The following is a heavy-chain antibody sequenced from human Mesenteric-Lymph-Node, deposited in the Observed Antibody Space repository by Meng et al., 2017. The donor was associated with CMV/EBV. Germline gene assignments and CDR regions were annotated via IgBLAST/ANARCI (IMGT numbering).Heavy chain of an antibody. J-gene: IGHJ5*02. CDR3: ARRYCSTTSCYIWWFDP. CDR2: INHSGST. Sequence: SETLSLTCTVSGGSISSSRYYWSWIRQPPGKGLEWIGEINHSGSTNYNPSLKSRVTISVDTSKNQFSLKLSSVTAADTAVYYCARRYCSTTSCYIWWFDPWGQGTLVTVSS. V-gene: IGHV4-39*07. CDR1: GGSISSSRYY. D-gene: IGHD2-2*02.